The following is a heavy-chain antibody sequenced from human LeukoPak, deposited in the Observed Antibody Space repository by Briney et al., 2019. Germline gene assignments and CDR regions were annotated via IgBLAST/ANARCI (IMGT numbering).Heavy chain of an antibody. V-gene: IGHV1-2*02. J-gene: IGHJ4*02. CDR1: GYTFTGYY. CDR2: INPNSGGT. D-gene: IGHD3-22*01. Sequence: WASVKVSCKASGYTFTGYYMHWVRQAPGQGLEWMGWINPNSGGTNYAQKFQGRVTMTRDTSISTAYMELSRLRSDDTAVYYCARVSADSSGYWGWEYYFDYWGQGTLVTVSS. CDR3: ARVSADSSGYWGWEYYFDY.